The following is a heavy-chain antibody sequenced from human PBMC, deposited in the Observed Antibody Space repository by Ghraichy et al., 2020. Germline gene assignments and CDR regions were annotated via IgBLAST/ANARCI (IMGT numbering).Heavy chain of an antibody. J-gene: IGHJ5*01. D-gene: IGHD3-9*01. CDR3: AKEAMTGTYNWFDS. V-gene: IGHV3-48*02. CDR1: GFTFSSYT. CDR2: ISSSGSTI. Sequence: ESLNISCVASGFTFSSYTMNWVRQAPGKGLEWVSYISSSGSTIYYADSVKGRFTISRDNAKNSLYLQMNSLRDEDTAVYFCAKEAMTGTYNWFDSWGQGTLVTVSS.